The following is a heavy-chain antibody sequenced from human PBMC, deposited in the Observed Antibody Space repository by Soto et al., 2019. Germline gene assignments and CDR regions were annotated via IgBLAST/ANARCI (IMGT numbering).Heavy chain of an antibody. Sequence: GGSLRLSCAASGFTFSSYSMNWVRQAPGKGLEWVSSIISSSSYIYYAASVKGRFTISRDNAKNSLFLQMNSLRAEDTAVYYCARGPQYSSGWFDYWGQGTLVTVSS. J-gene: IGHJ4*02. CDR1: GFTFSSYS. V-gene: IGHV3-21*01. D-gene: IGHD6-19*01. CDR2: IISSSSYI. CDR3: ARGPQYSSGWFDY.